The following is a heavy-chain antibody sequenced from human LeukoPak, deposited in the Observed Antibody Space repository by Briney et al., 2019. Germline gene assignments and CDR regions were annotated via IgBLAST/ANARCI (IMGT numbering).Heavy chain of an antibody. D-gene: IGHD6-13*01. J-gene: IGHJ4*02. Sequence: PGGSLRLSCAASGFTFSSYGMHWVRQAPGKGLEWVAVISYDGSNKYYADSVKGRFTISRDNSKNTLYLQMNSLRAEDTAVYYCAKDRMGSSWYEFDYWGQGTLVTVSS. CDR1: GFTFSSYG. CDR2: ISYDGSNK. CDR3: AKDRMGSSWYEFDY. V-gene: IGHV3-30*18.